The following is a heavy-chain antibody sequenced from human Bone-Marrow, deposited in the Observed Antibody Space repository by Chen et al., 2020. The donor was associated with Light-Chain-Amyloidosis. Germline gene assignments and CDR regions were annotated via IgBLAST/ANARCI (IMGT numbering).Heavy chain of an antibody. CDR1: GYTFPNYW. V-gene: IGHV5-51*01. Sequence: EVQLEQSGPEVKKPGESLKISCKGSGYTFPNYWIGWVRQMPGKGLEWMGVICPDDSDARYSPSFEGQVTISADKSITTAYLQWRSLEASDTAMYYCARRGDGYNFDYWGQGTLVTVSS. D-gene: IGHD5-12*01. CDR3: ARRGDGYNFDY. CDR2: ICPDDSDA. J-gene: IGHJ4*02.